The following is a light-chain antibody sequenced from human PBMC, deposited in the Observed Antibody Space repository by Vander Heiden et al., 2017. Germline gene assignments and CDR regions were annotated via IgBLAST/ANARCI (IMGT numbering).Light chain of an antibody. CDR3: QQTDSTPIT. Sequence: DIQMTQSPSSLSASVGDRVTISCRASQNITSYLNWFQQKPGKAPKLLIYTASTLQSGVPSRFSGSASATDFTLTISMLHPEDFATYYCQQTDSTPITFGGGTRVEIK. CDR1: QNITSY. J-gene: IGKJ4*01. V-gene: IGKV1-39*01. CDR2: TAS.